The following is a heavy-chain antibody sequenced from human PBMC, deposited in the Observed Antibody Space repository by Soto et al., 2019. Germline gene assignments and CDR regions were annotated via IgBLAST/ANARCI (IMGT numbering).Heavy chain of an antibody. D-gene: IGHD5-18*01. V-gene: IGHV1-18*01. CDR1: GYTFTNYG. J-gene: IGHJ4*02. Sequence: QVQLVQSGAEVREPGASVKVSCKASGYTFTNYGVSWVRQAPGQGLEWMGWIGGYKGNTNYAQKLQGRVTLTTDTSTITAYMELGSLRSDDTAVYYCAPHTLDTGMPSGYWGQGTLVTVSS. CDR3: APHTLDTGMPSGY. CDR2: IGGYKGNT.